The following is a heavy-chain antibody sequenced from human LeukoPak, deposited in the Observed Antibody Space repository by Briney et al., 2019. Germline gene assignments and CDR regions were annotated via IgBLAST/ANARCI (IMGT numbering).Heavy chain of an antibody. D-gene: IGHD3-16*01. J-gene: IGHJ4*02. CDR2: ISSDGGST. Sequence: GGSLRLSCAASGFTFSTYAMHWVRQAPGKGLEYVSAISSDGGSTYYANSVKGRFTISRDNSKNTVYLQMGSLRAEDTAVYYCARDCLPQGYVSGPDYRGQGTLVTVSS. CDR1: GFTFSTYA. V-gene: IGHV3-64*01. CDR3: ARDCLPQGYVSGPDY.